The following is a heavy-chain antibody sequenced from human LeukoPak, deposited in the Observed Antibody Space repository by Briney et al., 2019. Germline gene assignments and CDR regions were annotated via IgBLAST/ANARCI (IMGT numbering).Heavy chain of an antibody. CDR3: ARGPVGGATYYDGDAFDI. CDR2: IYLSGST. J-gene: IGHJ3*02. CDR1: GGSISSSYW. D-gene: IGHD1-26*01. V-gene: IGHV4-39*07. Sequence: PSETLSLTCTVSGGSISSSYWWSWIRQPPGKGLEWIGSIYLSGSTYYNPSLKSRVTISVDTSKNQFSLKLSSVTAVDTAVYYCARGPVGGATYYDGDAFDIWGQGTMVTVSS.